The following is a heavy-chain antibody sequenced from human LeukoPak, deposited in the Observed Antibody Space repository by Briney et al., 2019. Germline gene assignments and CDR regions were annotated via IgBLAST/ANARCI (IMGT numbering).Heavy chain of an antibody. D-gene: IGHD3-10*01. V-gene: IGHV4-39*01. Sequence: PSETLSLTCTVSGGSISSTNYYWGWVRQPPGKGLEWIGTVFYSGTTFHNPSLKSRVTLSVETSKNQFSLKLSSVTAADTAVYYCARVPGAYYYDSGGDYWGQGTLVTVSS. J-gene: IGHJ4*02. CDR2: VFYSGTT. CDR1: GGSISSTNYY. CDR3: ARVPGAYYYDSGGDY.